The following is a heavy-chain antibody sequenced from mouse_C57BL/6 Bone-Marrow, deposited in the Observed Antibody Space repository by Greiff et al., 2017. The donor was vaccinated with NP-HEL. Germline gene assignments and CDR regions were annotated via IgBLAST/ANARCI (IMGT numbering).Heavy chain of an antibody. Sequence: VQLKQSGAELVRPGASVKLSCTASGFNIKDDYMHWVKQRPEQGLEWIGWIDPENGDTEYASKFQGKATITADTSSNTAYLQLSSLTSEDTAVYYCNRGGSSYDWYFDVWGTGTTVTVSS. D-gene: IGHD1-1*01. CDR1: GFNIKDDY. J-gene: IGHJ1*03. CDR3: NRGGSSYDWYFDV. CDR2: IDPENGDT. V-gene: IGHV14-4*01.